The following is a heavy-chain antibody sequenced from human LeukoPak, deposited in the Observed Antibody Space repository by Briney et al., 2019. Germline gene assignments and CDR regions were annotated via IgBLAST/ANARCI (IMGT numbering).Heavy chain of an antibody. D-gene: IGHD6-19*01. CDR2: INSDGSST. CDR1: GFTFTNYW. Sequence: GGSLRLSCAASGFTFTNYWMHWVRQDPGKGLVWVSRINSDGSSTSYADSVKGRFTISRDNAKNSLFLQMNSLRAEDTAVYYCARERTYSSAWSPLDYFDYWGQGTLVTVSS. CDR3: ARERTYSSAWSPLDYFDY. J-gene: IGHJ4*02. V-gene: IGHV3-74*01.